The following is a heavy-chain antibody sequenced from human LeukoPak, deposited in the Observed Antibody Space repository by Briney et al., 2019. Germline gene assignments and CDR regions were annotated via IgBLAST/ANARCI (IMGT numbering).Heavy chain of an antibody. CDR1: GYTFTGYY. J-gene: IGHJ6*03. CDR3: AXXXXXRGSLYYYYYYMDV. V-gene: IGHV1-2*02. CDR2: INPNSGGT. Sequence: ASVKVSCKASGYTFTGYYMHWVRQAPGQGLEWMGWINPNSGGTNYAQKFQGRVTMTRDTSISTAYVELSRLRSDDTAVYYCAXXXXXRGSLYYYYYYMDVWGKGTTVTISS. D-gene: IGHD6-6*01.